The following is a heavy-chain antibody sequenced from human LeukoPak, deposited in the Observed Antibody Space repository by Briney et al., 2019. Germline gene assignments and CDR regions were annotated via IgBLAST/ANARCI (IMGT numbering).Heavy chain of an antibody. D-gene: IGHD1-14*01. Sequence: AETLSLTCTVSGGSISSSSYYWSWIRQPPGKGLEWIGYIYYSGRTNYNPSLKSRVTGFVDTSKNQVSLRLSSVTAADTAVYYCARHGTISSESYFDYWGQGALVTVSA. CDR1: GGSISSSSYY. CDR2: IYYSGRT. J-gene: IGHJ4*02. V-gene: IGHV4-61*05. CDR3: ARHGTISSESYFDY.